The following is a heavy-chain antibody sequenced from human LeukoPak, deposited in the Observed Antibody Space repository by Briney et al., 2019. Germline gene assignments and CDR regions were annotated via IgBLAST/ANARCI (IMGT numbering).Heavy chain of an antibody. J-gene: IGHJ4*02. CDR1: GFTFGTYS. CDR3: ARDQSSGWNVSDY. D-gene: IGHD6-19*01. Sequence: PGGSLRLSCAASGFTFGTYSMNWVRQAPGKGLEWVSYISSSSGTLYYADSVKGRFTISRDNAKDSLYLQMNNLRDEDTAVYYCARDQSSGWNVSDYWGQGTLVSVSS. V-gene: IGHV3-48*02. CDR2: ISSSSGTL.